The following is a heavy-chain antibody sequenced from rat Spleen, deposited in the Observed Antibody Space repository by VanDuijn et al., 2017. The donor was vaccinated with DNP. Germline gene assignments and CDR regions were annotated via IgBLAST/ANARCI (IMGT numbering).Heavy chain of an antibody. CDR3: AREGYPGITYSFDY. Sequence: EVQLVESGGGLVQPGRSLKLSCAASGFTFSDYNLAWVRQTPKKGLEWVATIIYDGRSTYYPDSVKGRFTIARDNAKSSLNLQMNSLKSEDTATYYCAREGYPGITYSFDYWGQGVMVTVSS. D-gene: IGHD1-4*01. CDR2: IIYDGRST. J-gene: IGHJ2*01. CDR1: GFTFSDYN. V-gene: IGHV5-7*01.